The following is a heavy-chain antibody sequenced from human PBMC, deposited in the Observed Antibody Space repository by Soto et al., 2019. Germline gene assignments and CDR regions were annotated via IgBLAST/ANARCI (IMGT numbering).Heavy chain of an antibody. CDR1: GFTFSDYY. D-gene: IGHD2-2*01. CDR3: AREGLGGYCSSTSCCSGMDV. J-gene: IGHJ6*02. V-gene: IGHV3-11*06. Sequence: LRLSCAASGFTFSDYYMSWIRQAPGKGLEWVSYISSSSSYTNYADSVKGRFTISRDNAKNSLYLQMNSLRAEDTAVYYCAREGLGGYCSSTSCCSGMDVWGQGTTVTVSS. CDR2: ISSSSSYT.